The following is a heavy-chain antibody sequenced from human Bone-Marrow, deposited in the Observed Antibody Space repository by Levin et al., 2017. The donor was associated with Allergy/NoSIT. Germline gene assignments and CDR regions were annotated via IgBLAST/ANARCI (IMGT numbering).Heavy chain of an antibody. CDR2: IYPGDSDT. Sequence: KVSCKGSGYSFSNNWIGWVRQMPGKGLEWMGIIYPGDSDTRYSPSFEGQVTISADESISTAYLQWSSLKASDSAMYYCARRIGGSYLSQIDYWGQGTLVTVSS. V-gene: IGHV5-51*01. D-gene: IGHD1-26*01. CDR1: GYSFSNNW. CDR3: ARRIGGSYLSQIDY. J-gene: IGHJ4*02.